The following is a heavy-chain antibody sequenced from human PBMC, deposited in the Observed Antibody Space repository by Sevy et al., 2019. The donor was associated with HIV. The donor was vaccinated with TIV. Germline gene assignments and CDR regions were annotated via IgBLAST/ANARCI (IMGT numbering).Heavy chain of an antibody. CDR2: TYYRSKWYN. CDR1: GDSVSSNSAA. V-gene: IGHV6-1*01. D-gene: IGHD2-15*01. CDR3: AREVVRSLSFSNNWFDP. Sequence: SQTLSLTCAISGDSVSSNSAARNWIRQSPSRGLEWLGRTYYRSKWYNDYAVSVKSRITINPDTSKNQFSLQLNSVTPEDTAVYYCAREVVRSLSFSNNWFDPWGQGTLVTVSS. J-gene: IGHJ5*02.